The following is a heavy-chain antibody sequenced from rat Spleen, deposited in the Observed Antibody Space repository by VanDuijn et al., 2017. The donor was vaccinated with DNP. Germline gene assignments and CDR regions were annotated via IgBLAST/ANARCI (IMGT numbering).Heavy chain of an antibody. Sequence: EVQLVESGGGLVQPGRSLKLSCAASGFTFSDYYMAWVRQAPTKGLEWVAYIAYDGGITYYGDSVKGRFTISRDNAKGGLYLQMDSLRSEDTATYYCARRGLRRVLDAWGQGTSVTVSS. CDR3: ARRGLRRVLDA. CDR2: IAYDGGIT. J-gene: IGHJ4*01. CDR1: GFTFSDYY. V-gene: IGHV5-20*01. D-gene: IGHD1-11*01.